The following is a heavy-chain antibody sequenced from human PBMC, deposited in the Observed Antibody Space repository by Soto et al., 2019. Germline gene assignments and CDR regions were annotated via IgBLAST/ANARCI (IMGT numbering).Heavy chain of an antibody. CDR2: IIPIFGTA. CDR1: GGTFSSYA. CDR3: ARDDGAAAGTQGVYYYYGMDV. Sequence: QVQLVQSGAEVKKPGSSVKVSCKASGGTFSSYAISWVRQAPGQGLEWMGGIIPIFGTANYAQKFHGRVTITADESTSTAYIELSSLRSEDTAVYYWARDDGAAAGTQGVYYYYGMDVWGQGTTVTVSS. D-gene: IGHD6-13*01. V-gene: IGHV1-69*01. J-gene: IGHJ6*02.